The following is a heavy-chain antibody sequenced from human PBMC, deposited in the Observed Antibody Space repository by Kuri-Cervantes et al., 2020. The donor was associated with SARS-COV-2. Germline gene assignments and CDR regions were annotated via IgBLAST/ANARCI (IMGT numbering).Heavy chain of an antibody. CDR2: ISSSSSYI. D-gene: IGHD5-24*01. CDR1: GFTFSSYS. Sequence: GGSLRLSCSASGFTFSSYSMNWVRQAPGKGLEWVSSISSSSSYIYYADSVKGRFTISRDNAKNSLYLQMNSLRAEDTAVYYCARESRDAYNLGSFDLWGRGTLVTVSS. V-gene: IGHV3-21*01. J-gene: IGHJ2*01. CDR3: ARESRDAYNLGSFDL.